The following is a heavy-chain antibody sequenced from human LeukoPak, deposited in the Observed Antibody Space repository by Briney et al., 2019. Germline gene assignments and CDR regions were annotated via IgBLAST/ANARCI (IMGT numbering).Heavy chain of an antibody. V-gene: IGHV4-59*01. Sequence: SETLSLTCTVSGGSISSYYCSWIRQPPGKVLEGIGHIYYSGSTNYNPSLKSRVTISVDTSKNQFSLKLRSVTAADTAVYYCASQTDTRTGNDYWGQGTLVTVSS. CDR3: ASQTDTRTGNDY. J-gene: IGHJ4*02. D-gene: IGHD3/OR15-3a*01. CDR2: IYYSGST. CDR1: GGSISSYY.